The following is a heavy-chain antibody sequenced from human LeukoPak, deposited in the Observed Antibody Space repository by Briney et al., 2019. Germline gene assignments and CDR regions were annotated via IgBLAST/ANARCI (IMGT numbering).Heavy chain of an antibody. CDR1: GYSFTSYW. J-gene: IGHJ4*02. V-gene: IGHV5-51*06. CDR3: ACVGYCSSTSCGPFDY. D-gene: IGHD2-2*01. CDR2: IYPGDSDA. Sequence: GESLKISCKGSGYSFTSYWIGRGRQMPGKGLEWMGIIYPGDSDARYSPSFQGQVTISADKSISTAYLQWSSLKASDTAMYYCACVGYCSSTSCGPFDYWGQGTLVTVSS.